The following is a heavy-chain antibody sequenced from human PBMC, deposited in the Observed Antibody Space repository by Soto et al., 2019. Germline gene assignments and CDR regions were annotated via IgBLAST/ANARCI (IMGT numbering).Heavy chain of an antibody. Sequence: GGSLRLSCAASGFTFNTYPMNWVRQAPGKGLEWLSYISSGGARTYYADSVKGRFTISRDNAKNSLFLQMSSLRAEDTAVYYCARAMSMATTFDYWGQGTLVTVS. CDR2: ISSGGART. J-gene: IGHJ4*02. D-gene: IGHD5-12*01. CDR3: ARAMSMATTFDY. V-gene: IGHV3-48*03. CDR1: GFTFNTYP.